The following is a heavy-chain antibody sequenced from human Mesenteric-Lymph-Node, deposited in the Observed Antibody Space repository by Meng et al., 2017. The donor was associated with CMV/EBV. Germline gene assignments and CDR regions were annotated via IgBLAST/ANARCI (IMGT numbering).Heavy chain of an antibody. CDR1: SYA. J-gene: IGHJ3*02. CDR2: ISYDGSNK. D-gene: IGHD3-22*01. Sequence: SYAMHCVRQAPGKGLEWVAVISYDGSNKYYADSVKGRFTISRDSSKNTLYLQMNSLRAEDTAVYYCARDGSYYDSSPYYYANNAFDIWGQGTMVTVSS. V-gene: IGHV3-30-3*01. CDR3: ARDGSYYDSSPYYYANNAFDI.